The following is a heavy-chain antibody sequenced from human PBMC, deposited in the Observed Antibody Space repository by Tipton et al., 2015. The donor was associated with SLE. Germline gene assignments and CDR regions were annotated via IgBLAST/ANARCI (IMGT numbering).Heavy chain of an antibody. D-gene: IGHD1-7*01. J-gene: IGHJ1*01. Sequence: TLSLTCIVSGDSISSDFWTWIRQPPGKGLEWIGYIYYSGSTNYNPSLKSRVTISVDTSKNQFSLKLSSVTAADTAVYYCARQSITGTTGYFQHWGQGTLVTVSS. V-gene: IGHV4-59*08. CDR1: GDSISSDF. CDR2: IYYSGST. CDR3: ARQSITGTTGYFQH.